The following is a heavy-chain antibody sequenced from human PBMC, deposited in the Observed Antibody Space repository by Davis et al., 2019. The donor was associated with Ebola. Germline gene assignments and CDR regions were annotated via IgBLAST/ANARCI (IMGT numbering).Heavy chain of an antibody. Sequence: PSETLSLTCAVYGASFSDYYWSWIRQPPGKGLEWIGEIDHTGSTIYNPSLKSRVTISVDTSKNHFSLKLSSVTAADTAVYYCARRVVLGGYSYVGQGYGMDVWGQGTTVTVSS. J-gene: IGHJ6*02. D-gene: IGHD5-18*01. CDR1: GASFSDYY. CDR2: IDHTGST. CDR3: ARRVVLGGYSYVGQGYGMDV. V-gene: IGHV4-34*01.